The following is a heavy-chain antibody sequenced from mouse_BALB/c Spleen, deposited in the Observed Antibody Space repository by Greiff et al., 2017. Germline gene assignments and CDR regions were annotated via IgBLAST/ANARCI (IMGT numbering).Heavy chain of an antibody. J-gene: IGHJ2*01. V-gene: IGHV5-6-4*01. D-gene: IGHD2-1*01. CDR1: GFTFSSYT. CDR2: ISSGGSYT. Sequence: EVKVVESGGGLVKPGGSLKLSCAASGFTFSSYTMSWVRQTPEKRLEWVATISSGGSYTYYPDSVKGRFTISRDNAKNTLYLQMSSLKSEDTAMYYCTRDYGIYWGQGTTLTVSS. CDR3: TRDYGIY.